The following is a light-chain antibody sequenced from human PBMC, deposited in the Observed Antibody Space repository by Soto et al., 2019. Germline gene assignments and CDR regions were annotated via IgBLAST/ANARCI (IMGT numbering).Light chain of an antibody. CDR1: SSNIGAGYD. Sequence: QSVLTQPPSVSGAPGQRITISCTGSSSNIGAGYDVQWYQQLPGTAPKLLIYGNSHRPSGVPDRFSGSKSGTSASLAITGLQTEDEADYYCQSYDSSLSGLYVLGTGTKLTVL. CDR3: QSYDSSLSGLYV. J-gene: IGLJ1*01. CDR2: GNS. V-gene: IGLV1-40*01.